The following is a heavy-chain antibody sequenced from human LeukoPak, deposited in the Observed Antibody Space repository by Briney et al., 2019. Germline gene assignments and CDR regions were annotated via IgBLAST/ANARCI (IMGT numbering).Heavy chain of an antibody. V-gene: IGHV3-23*01. CDR2: ISGSGGSA. Sequence: GGSLRLSCAASGSTFSSYAMSWVRQASGKGLEWVSAISGSGGSAYYADSVKGRFTISRDNSKNTLYLQMNSLRAEDTAVYYCAKGSGWYYYFDCWGQGTLVTVSS. CDR3: AKGSGWYYYFDC. CDR1: GSTFSSYA. J-gene: IGHJ4*02. D-gene: IGHD6-19*01.